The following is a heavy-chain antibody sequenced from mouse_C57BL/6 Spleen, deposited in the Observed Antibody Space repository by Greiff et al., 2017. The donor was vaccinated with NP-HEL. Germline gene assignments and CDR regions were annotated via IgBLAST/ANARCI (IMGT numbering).Heavy chain of an antibody. CDR1: GFNIKDYY. V-gene: IGHV14-1*01. Sequence: EVQLQQSGAELVRPGASVKLSCTASGFNIKDYYMHWVKQRPEQGLEWIGRIDPEDDDTEYAPKFQGKATMTADTSSNTAYLQLSSLTSEDTAVYYCTLFIYYGKGFDVWGTGTTVTVSS. CDR2: IDPEDDDT. D-gene: IGHD2-1*01. J-gene: IGHJ1*03. CDR3: TLFIYYGKGFDV.